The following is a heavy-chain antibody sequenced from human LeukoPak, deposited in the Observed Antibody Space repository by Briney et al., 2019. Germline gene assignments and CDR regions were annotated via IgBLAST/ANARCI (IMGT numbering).Heavy chain of an antibody. Sequence: GESLKISCKGSGLTNYWIGWVRQTPGKGLEWMGIIYPGDSDTRYSPSFQGQVTISADKSISAAYLQWSSLKASDTAMYYCARREAYCGGDCYDGVDYWGQGTLVTVSS. J-gene: IGHJ4*02. V-gene: IGHV5-51*01. CDR3: ARREAYCGGDCYDGVDY. CDR2: IYPGDSDT. D-gene: IGHD2-21*02. CDR1: GLTNYW.